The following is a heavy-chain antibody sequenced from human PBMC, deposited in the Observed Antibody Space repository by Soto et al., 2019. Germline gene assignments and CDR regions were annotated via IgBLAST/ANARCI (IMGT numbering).Heavy chain of an antibody. CDR3: ARAPDPYCSRGSCYSSAY. J-gene: IGHJ4*02. CDR2: IWYDGSNK. CDR1: GFTFSSYG. Sequence: QVQLVESGGGVVQPGRSLRLSCAASGFTFSSYGMHWVRQAPCKGLEWVAVIWYDGSNKYYADSVKGRFTISRDNSKNTLYLQMNSLRAEDTAVYYCARAPDPYCSRGSCYSSAYWGQGTLVTVSS. V-gene: IGHV3-33*01. D-gene: IGHD2-15*01.